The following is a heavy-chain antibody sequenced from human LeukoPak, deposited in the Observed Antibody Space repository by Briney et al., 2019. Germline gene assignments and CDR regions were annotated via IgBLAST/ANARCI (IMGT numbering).Heavy chain of an antibody. CDR2: IYHSGST. D-gene: IGHD4-23*01. Sequence: PSQTLSLTCTVSGGSISSAGYYWSWIRQPPGKGLEWIGYIYHSGSTYYNPSLKSRVTISVDTSKNQFSLKLSSVTAADTAVYYCARYGGYYFDFWGQGTLVTVSS. V-gene: IGHV4-30-2*02. J-gene: IGHJ4*02. CDR1: GGSISSAGYY. CDR3: ARYGGYYFDF.